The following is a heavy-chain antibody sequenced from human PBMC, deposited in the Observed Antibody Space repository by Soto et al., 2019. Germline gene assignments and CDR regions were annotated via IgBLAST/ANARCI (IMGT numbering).Heavy chain of an antibody. CDR2: IYHSGST. CDR1: GGSISSSSYY. D-gene: IGHD4-17*01. J-gene: IGHJ4*02. V-gene: IGHV4-39*07. CDR3: ARVRSVTTFDY. Sequence: PSETLSLTCTVSGGSISSSSYYWGWIRQPPGKGLEWIGEIYHSGSTNYNPSLKSRVTISVDTSKNQFSLKLSSVTAADTAVYYCARVRSVTTFDYWGQGTLVTVSS.